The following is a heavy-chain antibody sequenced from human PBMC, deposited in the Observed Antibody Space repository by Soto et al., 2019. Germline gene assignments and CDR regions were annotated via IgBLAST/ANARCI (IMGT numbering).Heavy chain of an antibody. D-gene: IGHD2-2*01. J-gene: IGHJ5*02. Sequence: QVQLVESGGGVVQPGTSLRLSCAASGFIFNRYGMHWVRQAPGKGLEWVAVIWFDGSYKSYADSVKGRFTISRDNSQNPLFLQMTGLRVEDSGFYYCARGGSSMATSAPNRDNWFDPWGQGTRVTVSS. CDR1: GFIFNRYG. V-gene: IGHV3-33*01. CDR2: IWFDGSYK. CDR3: ARGGSSMATSAPNRDNWFDP.